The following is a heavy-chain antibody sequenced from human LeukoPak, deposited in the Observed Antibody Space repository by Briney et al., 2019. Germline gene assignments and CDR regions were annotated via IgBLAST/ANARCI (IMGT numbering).Heavy chain of an antibody. CDR1: GGSISSYY. CDR2: IYYSGST. Sequence: SETLSLTCTVSGGSISSYYWSWIRQPPGKGLEWIGYIYYSGSTNYNPSLKSRVTISVDTSKNQFSLKLSSVTAADTAVYYCARHRASCYAPACNYYYYGMDVWGQGTTVTGSS. V-gene: IGHV4-59*08. J-gene: IGHJ6*02. D-gene: IGHD2-2*01. CDR3: ARHRASCYAPACNYYYYGMDV.